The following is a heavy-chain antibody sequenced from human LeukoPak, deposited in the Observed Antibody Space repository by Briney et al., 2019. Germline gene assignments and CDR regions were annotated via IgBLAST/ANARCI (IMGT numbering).Heavy chain of an antibody. J-gene: IGHJ5*02. V-gene: IGHV4-39*01. CDR1: GGSISSSSYY. CDR3: ARGRGSSSWKRFDP. CDR2: IYYSGST. Sequence: SETLSLTCTVSGGSISSSSYYWGWIRRPPGRGLEWIGSIYYSGSTYYNPSLKSRVTISVDTSKNQFSLKLSSVTAADTAVYYCARGRGSSSWKRFDPWGQGALVTVSS. D-gene: IGHD6-13*01.